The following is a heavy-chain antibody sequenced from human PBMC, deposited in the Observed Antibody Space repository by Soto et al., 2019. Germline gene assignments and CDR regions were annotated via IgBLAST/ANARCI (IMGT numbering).Heavy chain of an antibody. Sequence: QLQLHESGPELVKPSETLSLTCTVSGGSISSSSYYWGWIRQPPGKGLEWIGSIYYSGSTYYNPSLKRRVTISVDTSKNQFSLKLSSVTAADTAVYYRARENIYTVTNNYFDYWGQGTLVTVSS. D-gene: IGHD4-4*01. CDR1: GGSISSSSYY. CDR2: IYYSGST. J-gene: IGHJ4*02. V-gene: IGHV4-39*02. CDR3: ARENIYTVTNNYFDY.